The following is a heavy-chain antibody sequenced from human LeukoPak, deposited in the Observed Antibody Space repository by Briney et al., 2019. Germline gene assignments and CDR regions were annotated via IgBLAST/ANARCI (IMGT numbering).Heavy chain of an antibody. CDR2: IKSKTDGGTT. V-gene: IGHV3-15*01. CDR1: GFTFNYYW. J-gene: IGHJ4*02. CDR3: ITESGSSPFDY. Sequence: GGSLRLSCAASGFTFNYYWMNWVRQAPGKGLEWVGRIKSKTDGGTTDYAAPVKGRSTISRDDSKNTLYLQMNSLKTEDTAVYYCITESGSSPFDYWGQGTLVTVSS. D-gene: IGHD3-10*01.